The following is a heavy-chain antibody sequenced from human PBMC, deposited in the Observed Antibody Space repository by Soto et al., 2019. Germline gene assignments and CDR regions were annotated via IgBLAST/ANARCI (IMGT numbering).Heavy chain of an antibody. Sequence: ASVKASCKASGYTFTSYGISWVRQAPGQGLEWMGWISAYNGNTNYAQKLQGRVTMTTDTSTSTAYMELRSLRSDDTAVYYCARGTTYYDILSHNNWFDPWGQGTLVTVSS. CDR2: ISAYNGNT. D-gene: IGHD3-9*01. CDR1: GYTFTSYG. J-gene: IGHJ5*02. CDR3: ARGTTYYDILSHNNWFDP. V-gene: IGHV1-18*01.